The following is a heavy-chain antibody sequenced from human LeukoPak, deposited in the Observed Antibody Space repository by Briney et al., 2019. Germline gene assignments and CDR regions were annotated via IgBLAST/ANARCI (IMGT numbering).Heavy chain of an antibody. CDR3: ARGYCSSTSCYPANDAFDI. D-gene: IGHD2-2*01. CDR2: IYYSGST. Sequence: NSSETLSLTCTVSGGSISSGDYYCSWIRQPPGKGLEWIGYIYYSGSTYYNPSLKSRVTISVDTSKNQFSLKLSSVTAADTAVYYCARGYCSSTSCYPANDAFDIWGQGTMVTVSS. V-gene: IGHV4-30-4*08. CDR1: GGSISSGDYY. J-gene: IGHJ3*02.